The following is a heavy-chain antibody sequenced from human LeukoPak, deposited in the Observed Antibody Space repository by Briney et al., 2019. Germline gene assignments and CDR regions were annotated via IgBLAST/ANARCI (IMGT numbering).Heavy chain of an antibody. CDR3: ARYLYYYLDV. CDR1: GGSINSGDYY. J-gene: IGHJ6*03. Sequence: SETLSLTCSVSGGSINSGDYYWGWIRHPPGKGLEWIGEIYHSGSTNYSPSLKSRVTVSMDKSKNQFSLKVNSVTAADTAIYYCARYLYYYLDVWGTGTTVTVSS. CDR2: IYHSGST. V-gene: IGHV4-61*05.